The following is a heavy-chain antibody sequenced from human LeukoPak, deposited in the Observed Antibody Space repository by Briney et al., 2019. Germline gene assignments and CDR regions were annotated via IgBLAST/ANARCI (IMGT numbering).Heavy chain of an antibody. Sequence: ASVKVSCKASGGTFSSYAISWVRQAPGQGLEWMGGIIPIFGTANYAQKFQGRVTITADESTSTAYMELSSLRSEDTAVYYCARTLWGGPSAWYYYYMDVWGKGTTVIVSS. CDR2: IIPIFGTA. CDR1: GGTFSSYA. CDR3: ARTLWGGPSAWYYYYMDV. D-gene: IGHD2-15*01. J-gene: IGHJ6*03. V-gene: IGHV1-69*01.